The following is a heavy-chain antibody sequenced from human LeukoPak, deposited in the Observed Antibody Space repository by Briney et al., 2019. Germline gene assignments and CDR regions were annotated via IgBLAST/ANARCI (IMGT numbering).Heavy chain of an antibody. Sequence: GGSLRLSCAASGFTFSSYAMHWVRQAPGKGLEWVAVISYDGSNKYYADSVKGRFTISRDNSKNTLYLQMNSLRAEDTAVYYCAKAFWIWGQGTLVTVSS. CDR2: ISYDGSNK. CDR1: GFTFSSYA. D-gene: IGHD3-3*01. V-gene: IGHV3-30*04. CDR3: AKAFWI. J-gene: IGHJ4*02.